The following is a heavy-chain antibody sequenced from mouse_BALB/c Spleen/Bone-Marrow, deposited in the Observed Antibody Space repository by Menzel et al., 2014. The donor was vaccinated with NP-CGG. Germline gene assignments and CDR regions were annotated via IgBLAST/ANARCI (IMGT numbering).Heavy chain of an antibody. Sequence: EVMLVESVGVLVKPGGSLKLSCAASGFTFXTYAMSWVRQSPEKRLEWVAEISSGGSYTYYPDTVTGRSTISRDNAKNTLYLEMSSLRSEDTAMYYCARDGYGSSDWGQGTLVTVSA. D-gene: IGHD1-1*01. CDR1: GFTFXTYA. CDR2: ISSGGSYT. CDR3: ARDGYGSSD. J-gene: IGHJ3*01. V-gene: IGHV5-9-4*01.